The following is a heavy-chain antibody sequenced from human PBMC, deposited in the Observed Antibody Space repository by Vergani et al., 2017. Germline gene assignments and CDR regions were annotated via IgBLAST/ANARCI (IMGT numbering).Heavy chain of an antibody. CDR3: VREKGYSSSWYGDAFDI. V-gene: IGHV5-51*03. Sequence: EVQLVQSGAEVKKPGESLKISCKGSGYSFTYYWIGWVRQMPGKGLEWMGIIYPGDSDIRYSPSFQGQGTLSADRSISTAYLQWSSLKASDTAMYFCVREKGYSSSWYGDAFDIWGQGTMVTVSS. D-gene: IGHD6-13*01. CDR2: IYPGDSDI. J-gene: IGHJ3*02. CDR1: GYSFTYYW.